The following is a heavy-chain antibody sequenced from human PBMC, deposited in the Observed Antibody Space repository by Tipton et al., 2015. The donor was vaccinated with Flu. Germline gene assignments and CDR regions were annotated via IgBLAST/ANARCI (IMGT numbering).Heavy chain of an antibody. D-gene: IGHD1-26*01. CDR1: GFPITNNY. J-gene: IGHJ4*02. CDR2: MYSGGRT. Sequence: LSLTCAASGFPITNNYMSWVRQAPGKGLEWVSVMYSGGRTHYTASVEGRFTISRDISKNTLYLQMNSLRAEDTAVYYCVRSGYSYGYVDYWGQGTLVTVSS. V-gene: IGHV3-66*02. CDR3: VRSGYSYGYVDY.